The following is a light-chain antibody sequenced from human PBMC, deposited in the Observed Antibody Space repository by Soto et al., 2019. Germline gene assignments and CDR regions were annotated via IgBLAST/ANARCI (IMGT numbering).Light chain of an antibody. CDR3: QQLYSYWLT. J-gene: IGKJ4*01. V-gene: IGKV1-9*01. CDR1: QGTSSY. Sequence: DIQLTQSPSFLSASVGDRVTITCRASQGTSSYLAWYQQKPGIAPNLLIYATSTLQSGVPSRFSGSGSGTEFTLTISNLQPEDFASYYCQQLYSYWLTFGGGTKVEIK. CDR2: ATS.